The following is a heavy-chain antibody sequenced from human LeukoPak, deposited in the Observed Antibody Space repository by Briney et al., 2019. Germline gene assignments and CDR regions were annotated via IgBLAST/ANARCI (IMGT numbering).Heavy chain of an antibody. D-gene: IGHD1-1*01. Sequence: GGSLRLSCAASGFTFNSYAVSWVRQAPGKGLEWVSAISGRRGSTYYADSVKDRFTISRDSSKNTLFLQMNSLRAEDTAVYYCAKEQPDTTAFDYWGQGTLVTVSS. J-gene: IGHJ4*02. CDR3: AKEQPDTTAFDY. V-gene: IGHV3-23*01. CDR2: ISGRRGST. CDR1: GFTFNSYA.